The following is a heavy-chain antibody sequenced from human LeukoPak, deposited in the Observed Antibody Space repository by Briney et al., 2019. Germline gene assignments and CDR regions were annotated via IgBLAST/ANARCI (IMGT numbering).Heavy chain of an antibody. CDR3: ARGGIIRFLYYYGMDV. D-gene: IGHD3-3*01. Sequence: NPPQTLSLTCAVSRCSISSGGYTWSWLRQPPGKGLEWIGYIYHSGSTYYNPSLKSRVTISVDRSKNQFSLKLSSVTAADTAVYYCARGGIIRFLYYYGMDVWGQGTTVTVPS. J-gene: IGHJ6*02. CDR2: IYHSGST. V-gene: IGHV4-30-2*01. CDR1: RCSISSGGYT.